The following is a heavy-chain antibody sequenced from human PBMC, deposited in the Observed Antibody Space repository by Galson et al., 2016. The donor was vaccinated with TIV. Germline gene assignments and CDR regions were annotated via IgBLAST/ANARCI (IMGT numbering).Heavy chain of an antibody. CDR1: AASMGSYH. Sequence: LSLTCTVSAASMGSYHWSWIRQPPGRGLEGIGFITYDGSTHSNPSLKSRVPISIDTSKSRFSLNLSSVTVADTAVYFCATYLAGASGRGSWGQGVLVAVSS. J-gene: IGHJ5*02. D-gene: IGHD3-10*01. CDR2: ITYDGST. CDR3: ATYLAGASGRGS. V-gene: IGHV4-59*08.